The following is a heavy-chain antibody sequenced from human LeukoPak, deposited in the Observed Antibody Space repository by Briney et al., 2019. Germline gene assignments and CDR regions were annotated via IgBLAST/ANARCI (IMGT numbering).Heavy chain of an antibody. CDR1: GGTFSSYA. D-gene: IGHD5-18*01. Sequence: ASVKVSCKASGGTFSSYAISWVRQAPGQGLEWMGGIIPIFGTANYSQKFLGRVTITTDESTSTAYMELSSLRSEDTAVYYCASRADPMDTGRFDYWGQGTLVTVSS. V-gene: IGHV1-69*05. J-gene: IGHJ4*02. CDR2: IIPIFGTA. CDR3: ASRADPMDTGRFDY.